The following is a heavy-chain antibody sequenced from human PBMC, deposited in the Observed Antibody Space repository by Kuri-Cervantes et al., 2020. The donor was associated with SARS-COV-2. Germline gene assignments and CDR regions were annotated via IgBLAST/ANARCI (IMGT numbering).Heavy chain of an antibody. Sequence: SVKVSCKASGGTFSSYAISWVRQAPGQGLEWMGGIIPIFGTANYAQKFQGRVTITADESTSKAYTELSSLRSEDTAVYYCAREQQLGGHFDYWGQGTLVTVSS. CDR1: GGTFSSYA. V-gene: IGHV1-69*13. D-gene: IGHD6-13*01. CDR2: IIPIFGTA. CDR3: AREQQLGGHFDY. J-gene: IGHJ4*02.